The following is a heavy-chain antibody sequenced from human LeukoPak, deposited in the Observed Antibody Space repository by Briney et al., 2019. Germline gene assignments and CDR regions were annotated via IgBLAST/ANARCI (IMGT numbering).Heavy chain of an antibody. V-gene: IGHV4-30-4*08. CDR3: ARVGPDYYGSGSSFRFDY. D-gene: IGHD3-10*01. CDR1: GGSFSGYY. CDR2: IYYSGST. Sequence: PSETLSLTCAVYGGSFSGYYWSWIRQPPGKGLEWIGYIYYSGSTYYNPSLKSRVIISVDTSKNQFSLKLSSVTAADTAVYYCARVGPDYYGSGSSFRFDYWGQGTLVTVSS. J-gene: IGHJ4*02.